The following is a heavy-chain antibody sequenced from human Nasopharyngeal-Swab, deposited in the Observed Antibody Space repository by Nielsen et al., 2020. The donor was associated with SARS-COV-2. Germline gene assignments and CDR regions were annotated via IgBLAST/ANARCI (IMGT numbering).Heavy chain of an antibody. CDR1: GYTFTSYD. Sequence: ASVKLSCKASGYTFTSYDINWVRQATGQGLEWMGWLNPNSGNTGYAQKFQGRVTMTRNTSISTAYMELSRLRSEDTAVYYCARSRRSNYYGSGSYYNIKTDAFDIWGQGTMVTVSS. CDR3: ARSRRSNYYGSGSYYNIKTDAFDI. CDR2: LNPNSGNT. D-gene: IGHD3-10*01. V-gene: IGHV1-8*01. J-gene: IGHJ3*02.